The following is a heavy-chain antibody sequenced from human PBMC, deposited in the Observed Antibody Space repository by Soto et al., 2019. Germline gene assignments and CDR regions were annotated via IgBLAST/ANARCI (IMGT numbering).Heavy chain of an antibody. J-gene: IGHJ1*01. CDR1: GGTFSSYA. Sequence: QVQLVQSGAEVKKPGSSVKVSCKASGGTFSSYAISWVRQAPGQRLEWMGGIIPIFGTANYAQKFQGRVTITADESTSTAYMELSSLRSEDTAVYYCARAGDIVLMVYAPFQHWGQGTLVTVSS. CDR2: IIPIFGTA. D-gene: IGHD2-8*01. CDR3: ARAGDIVLMVYAPFQH. V-gene: IGHV1-69*12.